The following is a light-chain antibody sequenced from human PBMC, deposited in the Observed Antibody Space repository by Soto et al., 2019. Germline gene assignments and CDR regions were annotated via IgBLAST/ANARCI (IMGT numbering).Light chain of an antibody. CDR1: SSDVGGYNY. CDR3: SSYAGSNNVV. Sequence: QPVLTQPPSASGSPGQSVTISCTGTSSDVGGYNYVSWYQQHPGKAPKLMIYDVIKRPSGVPDRFSGSKSGNTASLTVSGLQAEDEADYYCSSYAGSNNVVFGGGTKVTVL. J-gene: IGLJ2*01. CDR2: DVI. V-gene: IGLV2-8*01.